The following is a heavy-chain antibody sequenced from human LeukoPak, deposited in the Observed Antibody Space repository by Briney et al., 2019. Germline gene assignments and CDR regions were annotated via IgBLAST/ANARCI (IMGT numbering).Heavy chain of an antibody. CDR2: IHTSGST. J-gene: IGHJ4*02. CDR3: ARDTYYYGSGSLSFDY. Sequence: WETLSLTCTVSGGSISSYYWSWIRQPAGKGLEWIGRIHTSGSTNYNASLKSRVTMSVDTSKNQFSLKLSSVIAADTAVYYCARDTYYYGSGSLSFDYWGQGSLVTVSS. CDR1: GGSISSYY. D-gene: IGHD3-10*01. V-gene: IGHV4-4*07.